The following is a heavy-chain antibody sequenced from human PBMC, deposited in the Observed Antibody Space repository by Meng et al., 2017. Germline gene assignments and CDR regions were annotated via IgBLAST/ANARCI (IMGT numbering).Heavy chain of an antibody. Sequence: QRLRSGPGLVKPSETLSLTCTVAGGSSSSSSYYWGWIRQPPGKGLEWIGSIYYSGSTYYNPSLKSRATISVDTSKNQFSLKLSSVTAADTAVYYCASLRIAVAGINWFDPWGQGTLVTVSS. J-gene: IGHJ5*02. D-gene: IGHD6-19*01. CDR2: IYYSGST. V-gene: IGHV4-39*07. CDR1: GGSSSSSSYY. CDR3: ASLRIAVAGINWFDP.